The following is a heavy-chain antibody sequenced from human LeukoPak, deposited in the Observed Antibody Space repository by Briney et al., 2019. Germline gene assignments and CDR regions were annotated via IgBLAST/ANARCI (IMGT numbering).Heavy chain of an antibody. V-gene: IGHV1-2*02. Sequence: ASVKVSCKSSGFTFTDHYIHWVRQGPGQGLEWMGYIGPHSTFTSSPQEFQGRVTINRDASMSTAYMELTRLTSDDTAVYFCVREGEGPLSKDFDYWGQGTLVTVSS. J-gene: IGHJ4*02. CDR1: GFTFTDHY. CDR2: IGPHSTFT. CDR3: VREGEGPLSKDFDY. D-gene: IGHD2/OR15-2a*01.